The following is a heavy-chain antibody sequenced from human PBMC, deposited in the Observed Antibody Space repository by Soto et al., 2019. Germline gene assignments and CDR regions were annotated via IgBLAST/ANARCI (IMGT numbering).Heavy chain of an antibody. V-gene: IGHV3-30*04. CDR1: GFTFSRHA. D-gene: IGHD6-6*01. J-gene: IGHJ4*02. CDR3: AREVGGSSPPG. CDR2: ISSDGREK. Sequence: QVQLVESGGGVVQPGRSLRLSCAASGFTFSRHAMHWVPQAPVKGLEWVAVISSDGREKYYADSVKGRFTISRDSSKNTLYLQMNSLGPEDTAVYYCAREVGGSSPPGWGQGTLVTVFS.